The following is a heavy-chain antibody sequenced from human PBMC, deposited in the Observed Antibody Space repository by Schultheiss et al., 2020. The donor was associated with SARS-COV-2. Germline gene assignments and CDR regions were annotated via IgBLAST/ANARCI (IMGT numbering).Heavy chain of an antibody. CDR3: ARRHYDFWSGWENGMDV. CDR1: GGSISSSNW. D-gene: IGHD3-3*01. V-gene: IGHV4-4*02. Sequence: SETLSLTCAVSGGSISSSNWWSWVRQPPGKGLEWIGEIYHSRSTNYNPSLKSRVTISVDKSKNQFSLKLSSVTAADTAVYYCARRHYDFWSGWENGMDVWGQGTTVTVSS. J-gene: IGHJ6*02. CDR2: IYHSRST.